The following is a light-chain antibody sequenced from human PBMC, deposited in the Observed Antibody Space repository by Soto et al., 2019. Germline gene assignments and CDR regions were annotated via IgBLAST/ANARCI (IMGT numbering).Light chain of an antibody. V-gene: IGKV2-30*01. Sequence: DVVMTQSPVSLPVTLGQPASISCRSSQSLVYIDGHTYLHWFHQRPGQSPRRLIYDVSNRVSGVPDRVSGSGSGTDFTLKISRVEAEDVGLYYCMQGTHWPLTFGGGTKVEIK. CDR1: QSLVYIDGHTY. CDR2: DVS. CDR3: MQGTHWPLT. J-gene: IGKJ4*01.